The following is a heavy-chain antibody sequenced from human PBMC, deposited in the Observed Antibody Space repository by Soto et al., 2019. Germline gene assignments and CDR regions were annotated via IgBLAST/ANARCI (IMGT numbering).Heavy chain of an antibody. D-gene: IGHD3-10*01. CDR3: ARGINYYASGDEAFDI. CDR1: GYTFTSYD. V-gene: IGHV1-8*01. CDR2: MNPNSGNT. Sequence: QVQLVQSGAEVKKPGASVKVSCKASGYTFTSYDINWVRQATGQGLEWMGWMNPNSGNTGYAQKFQGRVTMTRNTSITTAYTELSSLSSEDTAVYYCARGINYYASGDEAFDIWGQGTMVTVSS. J-gene: IGHJ3*02.